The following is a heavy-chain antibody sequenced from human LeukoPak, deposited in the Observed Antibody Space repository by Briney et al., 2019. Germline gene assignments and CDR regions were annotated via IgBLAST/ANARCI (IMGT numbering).Heavy chain of an antibody. D-gene: IGHD4-17*01. CDR2: ISSSSSYI. J-gene: IGHJ4*02. CDR1: GFTFSSYS. Sequence: GGSLRLSCTASGFTFSSYSMNWVRQAPGKGLEWVSSISSSSSYIYYADSVKGRFTISRDNAKNSLYLQMNSLRSEDTAVYYCARGTTVTTSFDYWGQGTLVTVSS. V-gene: IGHV3-21*04. CDR3: ARGTTVTTSFDY.